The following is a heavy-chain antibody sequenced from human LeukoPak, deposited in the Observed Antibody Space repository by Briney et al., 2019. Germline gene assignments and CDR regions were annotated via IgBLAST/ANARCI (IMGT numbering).Heavy chain of an antibody. CDR1: GFTFSSYS. D-gene: IGHD7-27*01. CDR2: ISSSSNTI. CDR3: VRGATGDRLGY. Sequence: PPGGSLRLSCAASGFTFSSYSMNWVRQAPGKGLEWISYISSSSNTIYYADSMKGRFTISRDNAKNSLYLQMNSLRAEDTAVYCCVRGATGDRLGYLGQGSLGTVSS. J-gene: IGHJ4*02. V-gene: IGHV3-48*01.